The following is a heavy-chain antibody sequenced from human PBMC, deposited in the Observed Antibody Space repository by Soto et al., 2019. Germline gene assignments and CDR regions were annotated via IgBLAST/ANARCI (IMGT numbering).Heavy chain of an antibody. V-gene: IGHV4-28*01. CDR3: ARIPRDSSGYAISGY. D-gene: IGHD3-22*01. Sequence: SETLSLTCAVSGYSISSSNWWGWIRQPPGKGLEWIGYIYYSGSTYYNPSLKSRVTMSVDTSKNQFSLKLSSVTAVDTAVYYCARIPRDSSGYAISGYWGQGTLVTVSS. J-gene: IGHJ4*02. CDR1: GYSISSSNW. CDR2: IYYSGST.